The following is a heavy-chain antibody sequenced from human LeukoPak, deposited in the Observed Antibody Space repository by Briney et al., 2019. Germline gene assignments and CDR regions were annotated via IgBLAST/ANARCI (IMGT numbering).Heavy chain of an antibody. CDR2: ISGSGGTT. D-gene: IGHD4-17*01. V-gene: IGHV3-23*01. Sequence: GGSLRLSCAASGFTFSSYAMSWVRQAPGKGLEWVSAISGSGGTTYYADSVKGRFTISRDNSKNTLYLQMNSLRAEDTAVYYCARVLWNGDYPRFDYWGQGTLVTVSS. CDR1: GFTFSSYA. J-gene: IGHJ4*02. CDR3: ARVLWNGDYPRFDY.